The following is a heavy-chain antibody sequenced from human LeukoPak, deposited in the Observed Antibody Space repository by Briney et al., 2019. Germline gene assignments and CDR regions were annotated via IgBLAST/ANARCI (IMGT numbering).Heavy chain of an antibody. D-gene: IGHD2-2*01. J-gene: IGHJ4*02. V-gene: IGHV3-74*01. CDR2: IYSDGGTT. CDR3: ARESRDCSNTICPGALDF. CDR1: GITFSAYW. Sequence: GGSLRLSCAASGITFSAYWMHWVRQAPGKGLVWVARIYSDGGTTNYADSVKGRFTISRDNAKNTLYLQMNSLRAEDTAVYYCARESRDCSNTICPGALDFWGQGTLVTVSP.